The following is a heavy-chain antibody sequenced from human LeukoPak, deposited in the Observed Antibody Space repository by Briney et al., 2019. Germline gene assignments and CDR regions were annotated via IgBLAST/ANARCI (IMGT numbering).Heavy chain of an antibody. CDR3: ARGATRWVVVPAATDY. J-gene: IGHJ4*02. D-gene: IGHD2-2*01. CDR1: GYTFTIYG. V-gene: IGHV1-18*01. Sequence: ASVKVSCKASGYTFTIYGISWVRQAPGQGLEWMGWISAYNGNTNYAQKLQGRVTMSTDTSTSTAYMELRSLRSDDTAVYYCARGATRWVVVPAATDYWGQGTLVTVSP. CDR2: ISAYNGNT.